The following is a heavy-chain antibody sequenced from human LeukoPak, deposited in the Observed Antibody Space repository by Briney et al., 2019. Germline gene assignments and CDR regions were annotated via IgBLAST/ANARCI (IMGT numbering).Heavy chain of an antibody. CDR1: GGSFSGYY. J-gene: IGHJ4*02. V-gene: IGHV4-34*01. D-gene: IGHD1-14*01. CDR2: INHSGTT. Sequence: SETLSLTCAVYGGSFSGYYWSWIRQPAGKGLEWIGEINHSGTTNYNPSLKSRVTISVDTSKNQFSLKLSSVTAADTAVYYCARATTFYYWGQGTLVTVSS. CDR3: ARATTFYY.